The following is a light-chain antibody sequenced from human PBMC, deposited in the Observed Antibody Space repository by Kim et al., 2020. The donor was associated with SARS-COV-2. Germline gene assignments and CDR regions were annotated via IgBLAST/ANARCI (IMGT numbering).Light chain of an antibody. CDR3: AAWDDSLDGWV. CDR2: SST. J-gene: IGLJ3*02. CDR1: NSNIGSNG. Sequence: QSVLTQPPSASETPGQRVSMSCSGSNSNIGSNGVNWYRQFPGTAPKLLMYSSTLRPSGVPDRFSGSRSGTSASLATSGLQSEDESVYYCAAWDDSLDGWVFGGGTQLTVL. V-gene: IGLV1-44*01.